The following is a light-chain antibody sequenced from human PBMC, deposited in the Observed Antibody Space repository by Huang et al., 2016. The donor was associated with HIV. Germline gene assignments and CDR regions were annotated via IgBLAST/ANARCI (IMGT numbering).Light chain of an antibody. CDR3: QQYNNWPGT. J-gene: IGKJ2*01. Sequence: EVVMTQSPATLSVSPGARVTLSCRARHAVSSSLAWYQQKPGQAPRLLIYAASTRATGIPARFSGSGSGTDFTLTISSLQSEDSAVYYCQQYNNWPGTFGQGTKLEIK. V-gene: IGKV3-15*01. CDR2: AAS. CDR1: HAVSSS.